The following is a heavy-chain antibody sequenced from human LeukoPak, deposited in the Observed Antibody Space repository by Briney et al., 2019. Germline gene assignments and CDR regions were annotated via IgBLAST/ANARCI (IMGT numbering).Heavy chain of an antibody. CDR2: IYYSGST. V-gene: IGHV4-59*01. D-gene: IGHD4-17*01. Sequence: PSETLSLTCTVSGGSISSYYWSWIRQPPGQGLEWIGYIYYSGSTNYNPSLKSRVTISVDTSKNQFSLKLSSVTAADTAVYYCSRDYGDYGYFQHWGQGTLVTVSS. CDR3: SRDYGDYGYFQH. CDR1: GGSISSYY. J-gene: IGHJ1*01.